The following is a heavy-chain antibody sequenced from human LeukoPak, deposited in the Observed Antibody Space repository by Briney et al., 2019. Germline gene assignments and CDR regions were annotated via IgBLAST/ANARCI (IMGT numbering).Heavy chain of an antibody. CDR3: XRDSSRHDYGAIDY. CDR1: GGSFSGYY. J-gene: IGHJ4*02. D-gene: IGHD4/OR15-4a*01. CDR2: INHSGST. Sequence: SETLSLTCAXYGGSFSGYYWSWXXQPXGKGLEWIGEINHSGSTNYNPSLKSRVTISVDTSKNQFSLILSSVTAADTAVYYXXRDSSRHDYGAIDYWGQGTLVTVSS. V-gene: IGHV4-34*01.